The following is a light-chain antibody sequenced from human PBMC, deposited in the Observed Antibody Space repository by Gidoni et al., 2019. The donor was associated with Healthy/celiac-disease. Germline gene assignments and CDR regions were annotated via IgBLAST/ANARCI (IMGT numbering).Light chain of an antibody. CDR2: GNN. CDR1: SSNIGANYD. CDR3: QSYDGRLSAVI. J-gene: IGLJ2*01. V-gene: IGLV1-40*01. Sequence: QSVLTQSSSMSGAPGQRVTISCTGSSSNIGANYDVNWYQQFPGTAPKLLIYGNNNRPSGVPDRFAGSKSGTSASLAITGLQSEDEADYYCQSYDGRLSAVIFGGGTKLTVL.